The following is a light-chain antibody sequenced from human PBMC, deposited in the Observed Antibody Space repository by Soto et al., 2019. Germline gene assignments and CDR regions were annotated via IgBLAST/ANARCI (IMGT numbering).Light chain of an antibody. CDR2: GAS. V-gene: IGKV3-20*01. Sequence: EIVLTQSPGTLSLSPGERATLSCRASQSVSSSYLAWYQQKPGQAPRLLIYGASSRATGIPDRFSGSGSGTGFTLTISSLEPEDFAVYYCQQYGSSPQITFGPGTKVDIK. J-gene: IGKJ3*01. CDR3: QQYGSSPQIT. CDR1: QSVSSSY.